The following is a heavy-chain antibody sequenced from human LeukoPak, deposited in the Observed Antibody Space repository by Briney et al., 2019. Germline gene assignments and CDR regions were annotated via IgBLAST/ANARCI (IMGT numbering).Heavy chain of an antibody. CDR1: GYSFNTFG. D-gene: IGHD2-21*01. J-gene: IGHJ4*02. CDR3: ARDVGVSGLLLDFDY. Sequence: GASVNVSCTTSGYSFNTFGLTWVRQAPGQRHEWLVWISPYNGKTNYAPKVQGRVSLTTDTSARTAYMELRSLRSDETAVCYCARDVGVSGLLLDFDYWGQGTLVTVSS. CDR2: ISPYNGKT. V-gene: IGHV1-18*01.